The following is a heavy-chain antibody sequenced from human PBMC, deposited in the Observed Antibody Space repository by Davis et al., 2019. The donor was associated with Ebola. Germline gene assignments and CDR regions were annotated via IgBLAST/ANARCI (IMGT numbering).Heavy chain of an antibody. CDR2: IYYSGSI. V-gene: IGHV4-59*01. D-gene: IGHD4-11*01. J-gene: IGHJ4*02. Sequence: MPSETLSLTCTVSGGSISSYYWSWIRQPPGKGLEWIGYIYYSGSINYNPSLKSRVTISVDTSKNQFSLKLSSVTAADTAVYYCARDRHYSNYGGWDYWGQGTLVTVSS. CDR1: GGSISSYY. CDR3: ARDRHYSNYGGWDY.